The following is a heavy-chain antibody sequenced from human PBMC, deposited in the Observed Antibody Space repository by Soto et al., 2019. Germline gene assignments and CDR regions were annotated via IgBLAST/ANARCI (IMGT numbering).Heavy chain of an antibody. Sequence: EVQLVESGGGLVKPGGSLRLSCAASGFTFSSYSMNWVRQAPGKGLEWVSSISSSSSYIYYADSVKGRFTISRDNAKNSLYLQLNSLRAEDTAVYYCASYYYDSSGYYAIYYFDYWGQGTLVTVSS. V-gene: IGHV3-21*01. D-gene: IGHD3-22*01. CDR2: ISSSSSYI. J-gene: IGHJ4*02. CDR1: GFTFSSYS. CDR3: ASYYYDSSGYYAIYYFDY.